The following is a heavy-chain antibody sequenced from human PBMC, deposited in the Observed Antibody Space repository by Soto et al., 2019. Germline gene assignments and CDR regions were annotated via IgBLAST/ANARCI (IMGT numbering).Heavy chain of an antibody. J-gene: IGHJ6*02. CDR1: GYTFTSYA. CDR2: INAGNGNT. Sequence: ASVKVSCKASGYTFTSYAMHWVRQAPGQRLEWMGWINAGNGNTKYSQKFQGRVTITRDTSASTAYMELSSLRSEDTAVYYCVRGSSSWYPYYYYYGMDAWGQGTTVTVSS. D-gene: IGHD6-13*01. CDR3: VRGSSSWYPYYYYYGMDA. V-gene: IGHV1-3*01.